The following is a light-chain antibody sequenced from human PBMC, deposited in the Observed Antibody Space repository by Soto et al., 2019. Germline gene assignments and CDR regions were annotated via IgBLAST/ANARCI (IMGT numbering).Light chain of an antibody. CDR1: SSDVGGYNY. Sequence: QSALTQPRSVSGSPGQSVTISCTGTSSDVGGYNYVSWYQQHPGKAPKLMIYDVSKRPSGVPDCFSGSKSGNTASVAISGLQAEDEADYYCCSYAGNYTLLFGGGTKLTVL. J-gene: IGLJ2*01. V-gene: IGLV2-11*01. CDR2: DVS. CDR3: CSYAGNYTLL.